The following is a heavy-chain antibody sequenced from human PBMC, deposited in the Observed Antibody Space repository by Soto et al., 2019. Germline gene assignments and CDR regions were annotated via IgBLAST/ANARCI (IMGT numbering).Heavy chain of an antibody. J-gene: IGHJ4*02. CDR2: ISSSGGTI. D-gene: IGHD3-16*02. CDR3: ARDAPYYDHIWGSYRPDRPRTGSFDY. CDR1: GFTFSDYY. V-gene: IGHV3-11*01. Sequence: QVQLVESGGGLVKPGGSLRLSCAASGFTFSDYYMSWIRQAPGKGLEWVSYISSSGGTIYYADSVKGRFTNSRDNAKNSVYLQMNRLRAEDTAVYYCARDAPYYDHIWGSYRPDRPRTGSFDYWGQGTLVTVSS.